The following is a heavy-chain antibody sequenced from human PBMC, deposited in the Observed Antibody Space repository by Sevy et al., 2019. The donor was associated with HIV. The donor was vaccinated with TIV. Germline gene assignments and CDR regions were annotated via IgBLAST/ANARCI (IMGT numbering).Heavy chain of an antibody. V-gene: IGHV3-23*01. CDR1: GFTFSSYA. CDR2: ISGSGGST. J-gene: IGHJ4*02. D-gene: IGHD3-22*01. Sequence: GGSLRLSCAASGFTFSSYAMSWVRQAPGKGLEWVSAISGSGGSTYYADSVKGRFTISRDNSKNTLYLQMNSLRAEDTTVYYCAKDPAGLFYYDSSWGQGTLVTVSS. CDR3: AKDPAGLFYYDSS.